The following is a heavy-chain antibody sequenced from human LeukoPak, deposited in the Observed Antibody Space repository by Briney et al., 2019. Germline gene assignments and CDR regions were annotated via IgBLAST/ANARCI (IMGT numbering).Heavy chain of an antibody. CDR1: GFTFSSYA. D-gene: IGHD1-1*01. CDR3: AKDPTTGTTPNWFDP. J-gene: IGHJ5*02. CDR2: ISGSGGST. Sequence: QTGGSLRLSCAASGFTFSSYAMSWVRQAPGKGLEWVSAISGSGGSTYYADSVKGRFTIFRDNSKNTLYLQMNSLRAEDTAVYYCAKDPTTGTTPNWFDPWGQGTLVTVSS. V-gene: IGHV3-23*01.